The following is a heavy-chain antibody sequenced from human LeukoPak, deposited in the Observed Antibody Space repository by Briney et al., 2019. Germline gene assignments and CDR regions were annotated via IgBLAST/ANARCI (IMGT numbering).Heavy chain of an antibody. CDR3: TRVARYYYDSSGQPLFDY. CDR2: IRSKAYGGTT. D-gene: IGHD3-22*01. J-gene: IGHJ4*02. Sequence: PGGSLRLSCTASGFTFGDYAMSWFRQAPGKGLEWVGFIRSKAYGGTTEYAASVKGRFTISRDDSKSIAYLQMNSLKTGDTAVYYCTRVARYYYDSSGQPLFDYWGQGTLVTVSS. V-gene: IGHV3-49*03. CDR1: GFTFGDYA.